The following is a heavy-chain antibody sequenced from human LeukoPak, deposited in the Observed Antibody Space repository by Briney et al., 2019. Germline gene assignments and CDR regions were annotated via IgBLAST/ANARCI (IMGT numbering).Heavy chain of an antibody. CDR3: ARLAQTPDYYGSGGYYYLGY. CDR1: RYTFTSYD. J-gene: IGHJ4*02. CDR2: MNPNTGRT. D-gene: IGHD3-22*01. Sequence: ASVKVSCKASRYTFTSYDINWVREAAEQGLEWIEWMNPNTGRTGYAQKFQGRVTMTRDASISTAYMELRNLRTEDTAVCYCARLAQTPDYYGSGGYYYLGYWGQGTPVTVSS. V-gene: IGHV1-8*01.